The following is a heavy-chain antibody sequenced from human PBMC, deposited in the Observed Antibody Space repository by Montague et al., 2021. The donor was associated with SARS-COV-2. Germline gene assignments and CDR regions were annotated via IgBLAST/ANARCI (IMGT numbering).Heavy chain of an antibody. CDR1: GGSFSGYC. CDR2: INHSGST. J-gene: IGHJ4*02. D-gene: IGHD5-12*01. V-gene: IGHV4-34*01. CDR3: ARGPTINIGIVATRLDY. Sequence: SETLSLTSAVYGGSFSGYCCNWIRQPPGKGLGWMGEINHSGSTNYNPSLKSRVTISVYTYNNQFSLKLTSGTATDTAVYYCARGPTINIGIVATRLDYWGQGTLVTVSS.